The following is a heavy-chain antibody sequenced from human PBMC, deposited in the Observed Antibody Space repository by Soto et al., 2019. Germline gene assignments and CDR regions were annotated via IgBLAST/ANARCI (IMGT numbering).Heavy chain of an antibody. Sequence: GGSLRLSCAASGFCFSSYTMNWVHQAPGKGLEWVSSISSSSSYIYYADSVKGRFTISRDNAKNSLYLQMNSLRAEDTAVYYCARDLWLGPEGGRYYGMDVWGQGTTVTVSS. D-gene: IGHD6-19*01. J-gene: IGHJ6*02. V-gene: IGHV3-21*01. CDR3: ARDLWLGPEGGRYYGMDV. CDR1: GFCFSSYT. CDR2: ISSSSSYI.